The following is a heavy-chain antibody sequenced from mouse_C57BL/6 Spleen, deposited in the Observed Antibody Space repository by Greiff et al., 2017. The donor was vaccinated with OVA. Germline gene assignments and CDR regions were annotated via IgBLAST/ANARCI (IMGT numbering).Heavy chain of an antibody. CDR1: GYTFTSYW. Sequence: QVQLKQPGAELVKPGASVKVSCKASGYTFTSYWMHWVKQRPGQGLEWIGRIHPSDSDTNYNQKFKGKATLTVDKSSSTAYMQLSSLTSEDSAVYYCATNLLLRGGRFAYWGQGTLVTVSA. D-gene: IGHD1-1*01. V-gene: IGHV1-74*01. CDR3: ATNLLLRGGRFAY. J-gene: IGHJ3*01. CDR2: IHPSDSDT.